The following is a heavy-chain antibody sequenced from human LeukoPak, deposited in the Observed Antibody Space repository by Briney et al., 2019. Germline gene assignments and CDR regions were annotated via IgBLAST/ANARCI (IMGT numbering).Heavy chain of an antibody. V-gene: IGHV3-30*04. J-gene: IGHJ4*02. CDR1: GFTFRSYA. CDR3: ARASSIVLMVYARGYFEY. Sequence: GGSLSLPCAASGFTFRSYAMHWVREAPGKGLEGVAVISYDGSNKYYADSVKGRFTIPRDNSKNTLYLQKNSQRAGDTAVYYCARASSIVLMVYARGYFEYWGQGTLVTVSS. D-gene: IGHD2-8*01. CDR2: ISYDGSNK.